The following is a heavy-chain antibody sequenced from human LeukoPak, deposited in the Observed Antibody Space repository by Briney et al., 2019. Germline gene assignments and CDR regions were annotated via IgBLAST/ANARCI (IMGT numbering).Heavy chain of an antibody. V-gene: IGHV1-69*01. J-gene: IGHJ4*02. Sequence: VASVNVSCKASRGTFSSYAISWVRQAPGQGLEWMGGIIPIFGTANYAQKFQGRVTITADESTSTAYMELSSLRSEDTAVYYCARESIAVADVINSYYFDYWGQGTLVTVSS. CDR3: ARESIAVADVINSYYFDY. CDR1: RGTFSSYA. D-gene: IGHD6-19*01. CDR2: IIPIFGTA.